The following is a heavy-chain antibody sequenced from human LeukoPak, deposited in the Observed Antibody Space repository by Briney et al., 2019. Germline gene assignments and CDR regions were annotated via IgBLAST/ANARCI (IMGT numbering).Heavy chain of an antibody. CDR1: GYTFTIYA. CDR3: ARGGFWFGELWGYFQH. V-gene: IGHV1-3*01. J-gene: IGHJ1*01. D-gene: IGHD3-10*01. CDR2: INAGNGNT. Sequence: ASVKVSCKASGYTFTIYAMHWVRQAPGQRLEGMGWINAGNGNTKYSQKFQGRVTITRDTSASTAYMELSSLRSEDTAVYYCARGGFWFGELWGYFQHWGQGTLVTVSS.